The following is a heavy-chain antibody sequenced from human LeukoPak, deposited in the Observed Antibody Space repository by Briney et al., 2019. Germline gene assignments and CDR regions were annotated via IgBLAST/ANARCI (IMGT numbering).Heavy chain of an antibody. J-gene: IGHJ4*02. CDR2: IYYTGST. CDR1: GGSISNYY. Sequence: SGTLSLTCTVSGGSISNYYWNWIRQPPGKGLEWIGYIYYTGSTNYNPSLKSRVTMSVDTSKNQFSLNLRSVTPEDTAVYYCARNLIPEQLVLNFWGQGTLVTVSS. D-gene: IGHD6-13*01. V-gene: IGHV4-59*01. CDR3: ARNLIPEQLVLNF.